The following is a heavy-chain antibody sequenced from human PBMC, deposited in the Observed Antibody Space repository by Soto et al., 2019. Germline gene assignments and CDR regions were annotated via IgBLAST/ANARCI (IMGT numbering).Heavy chain of an antibody. D-gene: IGHD3-10*01. J-gene: IGHJ6*02. V-gene: IGHV1-24*01. Sequence: QVHLVQSGAEVKKPGASVKVSCKVSGYTLTELSMHWVRQAPGKGLEWMGGFDPEDGETIYAQKFQGRVTMTADTSTNTAYMELSSLRSEDTAVFYCAVALVRDFHSYDYFGMDVWGQGTTVTVSS. CDR3: AVALVRDFHSYDYFGMDV. CDR1: GYTLTELS. CDR2: FDPEDGET.